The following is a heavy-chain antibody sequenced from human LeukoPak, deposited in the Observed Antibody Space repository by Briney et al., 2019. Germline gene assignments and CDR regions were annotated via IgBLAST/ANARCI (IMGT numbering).Heavy chain of an antibody. CDR3: ARRAVAGTGAFDI. Sequence: ETLSLTXTVSGGSISSSSYYWGWIRQPPGKGLEWIGSIYYSGSTYYNPSLKSRVTISVDTSKNQFSLKLSSVTAADTAVYYCARRAVAGTGAFDIWGQGTMVTVSS. V-gene: IGHV4-39*01. CDR2: IYYSGST. D-gene: IGHD6-19*01. CDR1: GGSISSSSYY. J-gene: IGHJ3*02.